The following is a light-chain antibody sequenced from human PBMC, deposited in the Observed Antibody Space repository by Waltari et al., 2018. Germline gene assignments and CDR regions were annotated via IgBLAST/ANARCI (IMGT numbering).Light chain of an antibody. CDR2: AAS. CDR1: QVISSH. CDR3: QQLHAYPLS. Sequence: IHFPPSPSFLSSSFLSLFPLPFLASQVISSHLAWYQQEPGKAPKLLIYAASTLQTGVPSRFSGSGSGTEFTLRISSLQPEDFGSYYCQQLHAYPLSFGGGTKVEIK. V-gene: IGKV1-9*01. J-gene: IGKJ4*01.